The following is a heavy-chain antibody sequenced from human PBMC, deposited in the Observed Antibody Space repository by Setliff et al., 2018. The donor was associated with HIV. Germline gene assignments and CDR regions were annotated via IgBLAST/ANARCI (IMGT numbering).Heavy chain of an antibody. J-gene: IGHJ4*02. CDR3: ARAAAGNTGPFDL. CDR1: DSGTYY. CDR2: VSSRGDT. D-gene: IGHD4-17*01. V-gene: IGHV4-4*07. Sequence: SETLSLTCTVSDSGTYYWSWIRQPAGKGLEWIGRVSSRGDTNYNPSLKSRVTMSVDTSKNQFSLKLTYVTASDTAVYYCARAAAGNTGPFDLWGQGSPVTVSS.